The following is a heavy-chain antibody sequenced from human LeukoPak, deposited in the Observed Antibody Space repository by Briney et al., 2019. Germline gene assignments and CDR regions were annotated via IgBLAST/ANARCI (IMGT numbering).Heavy chain of an antibody. Sequence: ASVKVSCKASGYTFTNYFIHWVRQAPGQGLEWMGIINPSGGSTSYAQEFQGTVTMTRDTSTNTVYMELSSLRSEDTAVYYCARDYSNARAFDYWGQGTPVTVSS. CDR2: INPSGGST. D-gene: IGHD4-11*01. CDR3: ARDYSNARAFDY. V-gene: IGHV1-46*01. J-gene: IGHJ4*02. CDR1: GYTFTNYF.